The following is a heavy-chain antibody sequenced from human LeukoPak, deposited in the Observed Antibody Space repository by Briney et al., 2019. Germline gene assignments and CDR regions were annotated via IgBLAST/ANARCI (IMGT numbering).Heavy chain of an antibody. J-gene: IGHJ4*02. V-gene: IGHV1-8*03. Sequence: ASVKVSCKASGYTFTDYYMHWVRQAPGQGLEWMGWMNPNSGNTGYAQKFQGRVTITRNTSISTAYMELSSLRSEDTAVYYCARGLGYSGYDRYFDYWGQGTLVTVSS. CDR1: GYTFTDYY. CDR3: ARGLGYSGYDRYFDY. D-gene: IGHD5-12*01. CDR2: MNPNSGNT.